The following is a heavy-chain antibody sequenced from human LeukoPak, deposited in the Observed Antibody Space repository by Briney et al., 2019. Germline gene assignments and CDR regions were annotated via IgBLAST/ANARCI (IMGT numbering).Heavy chain of an antibody. V-gene: IGHV4-39*07. CDR1: GGSISSSSYY. CDR2: IYYSGST. CDR3: ARGEGSSWYSVTDGFDP. Sequence: PSETLSLTCTVSGGSISSSSYYWGWIRQPPGKGLEWIGSIYYSGSTYYNPSLKSRVTISVDTSKNQFSLKLSSVTAADTAVYYCARGEGSSWYSVTDGFDPWGQGTLVTVSS. D-gene: IGHD6-13*01. J-gene: IGHJ5*02.